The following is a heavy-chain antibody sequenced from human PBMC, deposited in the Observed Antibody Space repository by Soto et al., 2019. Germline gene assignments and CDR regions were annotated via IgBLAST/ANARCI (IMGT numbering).Heavy chain of an antibody. CDR1: GFTFDDYA. Sequence: EVQLVESGGGLVQPGRSLRLSCAASGFTFDDYAMHWVRQAPGKGLEWVSGISWNSGSIGYADSVKDRFTISRDNAKNSLYLQMNSLRAEDTALYYCAKDIFGDGYNSAFDIWGQGTMVTVSS. CDR3: AKDIFGDGYNSAFDI. J-gene: IGHJ3*02. CDR2: ISWNSGSI. V-gene: IGHV3-9*01. D-gene: IGHD5-12*01.